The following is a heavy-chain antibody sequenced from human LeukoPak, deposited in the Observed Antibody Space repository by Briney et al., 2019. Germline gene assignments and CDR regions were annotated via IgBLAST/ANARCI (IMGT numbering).Heavy chain of an antibody. D-gene: IGHD6-13*01. Sequence: GGSLRLSCAASGFTFSSYAMHWVRQAPGKGLEWVAVISYDGSNKYYADSVKGRFTISRDNSKNSLYLQMNSLRAEDTAVYYCTRDGPLYSPTSGWFGPWGQGTLVTVSS. CDR1: GFTFSSYA. V-gene: IGHV3-30-3*01. CDR3: TRDGPLYSPTSGWFGP. J-gene: IGHJ5*02. CDR2: ISYDGSNK.